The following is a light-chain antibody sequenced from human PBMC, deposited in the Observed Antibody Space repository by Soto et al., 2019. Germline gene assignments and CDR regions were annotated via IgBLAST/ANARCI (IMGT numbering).Light chain of an antibody. Sequence: EIVLTQSPDTLSVSPGERATLSCRTSQSVGSNLAWYQQKPGQAPMLLMYGAFIRAPGFPVRFRGSGSGSEFTLTISSLQSEDGALYYCQQYDKWPYTFGQGTNLEIK. CDR2: GAF. J-gene: IGKJ2*01. CDR1: QSVGSN. CDR3: QQYDKWPYT. V-gene: IGKV3-15*01.